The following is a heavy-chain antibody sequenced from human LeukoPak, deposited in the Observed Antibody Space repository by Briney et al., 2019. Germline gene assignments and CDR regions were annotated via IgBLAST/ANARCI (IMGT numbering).Heavy chain of an antibody. Sequence: SETLSLTCTVSGAPMSDYYWSWIRQPPGKGLEWIGNIFYTGSTNYSPSLESRVTMSVDTSKNQFSLKLTSVTAADTAVYYCARGTPIVYYYYYMDVWGKGTTVTVSS. CDR1: GAPMSDYY. V-gene: IGHV4-59*13. D-gene: IGHD1-26*01. CDR2: IFYTGST. CDR3: ARGTPIVYYYYYMDV. J-gene: IGHJ6*03.